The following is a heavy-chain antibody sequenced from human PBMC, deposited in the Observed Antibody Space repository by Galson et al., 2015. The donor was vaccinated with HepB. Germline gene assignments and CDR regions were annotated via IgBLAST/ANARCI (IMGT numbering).Heavy chain of an antibody. CDR3: ARENQRSSGWSVWFDP. CDR2: ISAYNGNT. V-gene: IGHV1-18*01. Sequence: SVKVSCKASGYTFTSYGISWVRQAPGQGLEWMGWISAYNGNTNYAQKLQGRVTMTTDTSTSTAYMELRSLRSDDTAVYYCARENQRSSGWSVWFDPWGQGTLVTVSS. D-gene: IGHD6-19*01. J-gene: IGHJ5*02. CDR1: GYTFTSYG.